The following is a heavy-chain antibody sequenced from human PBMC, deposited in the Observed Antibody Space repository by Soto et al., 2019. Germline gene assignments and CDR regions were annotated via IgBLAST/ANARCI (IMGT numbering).Heavy chain of an antibody. CDR3: ATPYCSGGSCYSDAFDI. V-gene: IGHV5-51*01. CDR2: IYPGDSDT. Sequence: GESLKISCKGSGYSFTSYWIGWVRQMPGKGLEWMGIIYPGDSDTRYSPSFQGQVTISADKSISTAYLQWSSLKASDTAMYYCATPYCSGGSCYSDAFDIWGQGTMVTVSS. CDR1: GYSFTSYW. J-gene: IGHJ3*02. D-gene: IGHD2-15*01.